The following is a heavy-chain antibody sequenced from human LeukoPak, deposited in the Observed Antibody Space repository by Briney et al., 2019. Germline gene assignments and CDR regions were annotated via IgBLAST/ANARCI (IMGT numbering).Heavy chain of an antibody. Sequence: GGSLRLSCTASGFTFSSYAMNWVRQAPGKGLEWVSVISSNGVTTYYADSVKGRFTISRDNAKNSLYLQMNSLRAEDTAVYYCARSASLRKNWFDPWGQGTLVTVSS. V-gene: IGHV3-48*04. D-gene: IGHD2-2*01. CDR3: ARSASLRKNWFDP. J-gene: IGHJ5*02. CDR2: ISSNGVTT. CDR1: GFTFSSYA.